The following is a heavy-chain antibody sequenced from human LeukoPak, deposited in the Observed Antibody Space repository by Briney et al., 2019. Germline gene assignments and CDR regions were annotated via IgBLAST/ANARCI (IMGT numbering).Heavy chain of an antibody. CDR3: ARVTRRDYDSSGYYPC. J-gene: IGHJ4*02. D-gene: IGHD3-22*01. Sequence: ASVKVSCKASGYTFTSYGISWVRQAPGQGLEWMGWISAYNGNTNYAQKLQGRVTMTTDTSTSTAYMELRSLRSDDTAVYYCARVTRRDYDSSGYYPCWGQGTLVTVSS. CDR1: GYTFTSYG. CDR2: ISAYNGNT. V-gene: IGHV1-18*01.